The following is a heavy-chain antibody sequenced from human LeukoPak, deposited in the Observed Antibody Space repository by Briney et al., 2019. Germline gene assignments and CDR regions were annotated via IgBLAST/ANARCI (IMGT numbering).Heavy chain of an antibody. CDR2: IYTSGST. Sequence: SETLSLTCTVAGGSISSYYWSWIRQPAGKGLEWIGRIYTSGSTNYNPSLKSRVTMSVDTSKNQFSLKLSSVTAADTAVYYCARDNRIAAAGRAYNWFDPWGQGTLVTVSS. CDR1: GGSISSYY. J-gene: IGHJ5*02. V-gene: IGHV4-4*07. D-gene: IGHD6-13*01. CDR3: ARDNRIAAAGRAYNWFDP.